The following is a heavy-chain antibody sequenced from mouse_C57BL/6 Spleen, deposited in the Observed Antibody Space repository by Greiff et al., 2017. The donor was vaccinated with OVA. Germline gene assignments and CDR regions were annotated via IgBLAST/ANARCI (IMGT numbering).Heavy chain of an antibody. CDR3: ASSGGGCAY. Sequence: QVQLQQPGAELVKPGASVKLSCKASGYTFTSYWMQWVKQRPGQGLEWIGEIDPSDSYTNYNQKFKGKATLTVDTSSSTAYMQLSSLTSEDSAVYYCASSGGGCAYWGQGTLVTVSA. CDR1: GYTFTSYW. CDR2: IDPSDSYT. J-gene: IGHJ3*01. V-gene: IGHV1-50*01.